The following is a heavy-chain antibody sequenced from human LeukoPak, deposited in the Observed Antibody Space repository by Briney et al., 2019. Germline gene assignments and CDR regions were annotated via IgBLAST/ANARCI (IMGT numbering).Heavy chain of an antibody. D-gene: IGHD2-2*01. J-gene: IGHJ4*02. CDR2: IIPIFGTA. CDR3: AREPRGYCSSTSCKEDY. V-gene: IGHV1-69*01. Sequence: SVKVSCKASGGTFSSYAISWVRQAPGQGLEWMGGIIPIFGTANYAQKFQGRVTITADESTSTAYMELSSLRSEDTAVYYCAREPRGYCSSTSCKEDYWGQGTLVTVSS. CDR1: GGTFSSYA.